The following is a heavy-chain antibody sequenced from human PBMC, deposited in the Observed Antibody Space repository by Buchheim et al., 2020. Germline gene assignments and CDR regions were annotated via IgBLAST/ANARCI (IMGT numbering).Heavy chain of an antibody. J-gene: IGHJ4*02. CDR2: ISWDGGST. D-gene: IGHD3-10*01. CDR3: AKDSNLYGSGSYRFFDY. CDR1: GFTFDDYS. Sequence: EVQLVESGGVVVQPGGSLRLSCAASGFTFDDYSMHWVRQAPGKGLEWVSLISWDGGSTYYADSVKGRFTISRDNTKNSLYLQMNSLRAEDTALYYCAKDSNLYGSGSYRFFDYWGQGTL. V-gene: IGHV3-43D*04.